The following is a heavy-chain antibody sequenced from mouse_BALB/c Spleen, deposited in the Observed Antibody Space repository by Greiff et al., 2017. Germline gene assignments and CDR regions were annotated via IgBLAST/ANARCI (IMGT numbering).Heavy chain of an antibody. J-gene: IGHJ1*01. D-gene: IGHD2-10*02. Sequence: QVQLQQSGAELMKPGASVKISCKATGYTFSSYWIEWVKQRPGHGLEWIGEILPGSGSTNYNEKFKGKATFTADTSSNTAYMQLSSLTSEDSAVYYCARRMYGNYGWYFDVWGAGTTVTVSS. CDR2: ILPGSGST. CDR1: GYTFSSYW. V-gene: IGHV1-9*01. CDR3: ARRMYGNYGWYFDV.